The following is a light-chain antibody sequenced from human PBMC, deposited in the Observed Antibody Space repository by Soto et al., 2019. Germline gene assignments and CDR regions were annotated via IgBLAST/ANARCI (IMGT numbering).Light chain of an antibody. V-gene: IGKV3-15*01. Sequence: EIVMTQSPATLSVSPGERANLSCRASQSVSSKYLAWYQQKPGQAPRILMYDASTRATGISARFSGSGSGTEFTLTISSLQSEDFAVYYCQQYHNWPITFGQGTRLENK. CDR1: QSVSSKY. J-gene: IGKJ5*01. CDR3: QQYHNWPIT. CDR2: DAS.